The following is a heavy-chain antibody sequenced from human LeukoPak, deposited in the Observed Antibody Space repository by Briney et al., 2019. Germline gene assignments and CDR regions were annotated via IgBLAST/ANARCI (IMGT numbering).Heavy chain of an antibody. J-gene: IGHJ4*02. Sequence: PSETLSLTCAVYGGSFSGYYWSWIRQPPGKGLEWIGEINHSGSTNYNPSLKSRVTISVDTSKNQFSLKLSSVTAADTAVYYCARDPIAARPSDYWGQGTLVTVSS. CDR3: ARDPIAARPSDY. CDR1: GGSFSGYY. CDR2: INHSGST. D-gene: IGHD6-6*01. V-gene: IGHV4-34*01.